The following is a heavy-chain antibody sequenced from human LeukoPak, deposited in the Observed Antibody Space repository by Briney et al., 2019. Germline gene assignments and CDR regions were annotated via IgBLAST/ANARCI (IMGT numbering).Heavy chain of an antibody. CDR2: IYSGGST. CDR1: GFTVSSNY. J-gene: IGHJ3*02. V-gene: IGHV3-53*01. CDR3: AKFEWELLAFDI. D-gene: IGHD1-26*01. Sequence: PGGSLRLSCAASGFTVSSNYMSWVRQAPGKRLEWVSVIYSGGSTYYADSVKGRFTISRDNSKNTLYLQMNSLRAEDTAVYYCAKFEWELLAFDIWGQGTMVTASS.